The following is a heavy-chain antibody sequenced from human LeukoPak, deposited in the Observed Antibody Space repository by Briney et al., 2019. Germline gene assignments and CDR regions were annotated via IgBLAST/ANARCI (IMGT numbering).Heavy chain of an antibody. CDR3: ARDRGDGYCSSTSCSHAFNI. CDR2: IYSGDNA. CDR1: GFTFSGYD. Sequence: GGSLRLSCAASGFTFSGYDMHWVRQAPGRGLEWVAVIYSGDNAYYADSVKGRFTISRQSSKNTLDLQMNSLRTEDTAVYYCARDRGDGYCSSTSCSHAFNIWGQGTMVTVSS. V-gene: IGHV3-53*04. D-gene: IGHD2-2*01. J-gene: IGHJ3*02.